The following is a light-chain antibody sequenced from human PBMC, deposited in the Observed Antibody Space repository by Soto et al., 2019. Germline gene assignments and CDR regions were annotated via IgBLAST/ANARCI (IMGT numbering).Light chain of an antibody. J-gene: IGKJ1*01. Sequence: EIVMTQSPGSLSVSPGDRATLSCRARQNVRNNLAWDQQKPGQAPRLLIYGASSRATGIPDRFSGSGSGTVFTLTINILEPDDFAVYYCHQYGNSPQTFGQGTKVDNK. CDR3: HQYGNSPQT. CDR1: QNVRNN. V-gene: IGKV3-20*01. CDR2: GAS.